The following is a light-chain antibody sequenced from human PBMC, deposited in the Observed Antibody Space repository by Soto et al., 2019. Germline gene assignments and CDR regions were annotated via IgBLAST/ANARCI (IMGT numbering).Light chain of an antibody. V-gene: IGKV3-20*01. CDR3: QQYGSSPQT. CDR1: QSVRSNY. CDR2: GAS. J-gene: IGKJ1*01. Sequence: IVLTQSPGTLSLSPGERATLSCRASQSVRSNYLAGYQQKPGQAPRLLIYGASSRATGIPDRFSGSGSGTDFTLTISRLEPEDFAVYYCQQYGSSPQTFGQGTKVDIK.